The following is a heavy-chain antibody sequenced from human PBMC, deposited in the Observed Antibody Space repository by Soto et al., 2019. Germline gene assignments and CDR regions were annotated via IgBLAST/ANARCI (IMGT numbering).Heavy chain of an antibody. V-gene: IGHV5-51*01. CDR3: ARLPYGSGWYWDAFDI. CDR1: GYSFTSYW. J-gene: IGHJ3*02. CDR2: IYPGDSDT. D-gene: IGHD6-19*01. Sequence: GESLKISCKGSGYSFTSYWIGWVRQMPGKGLEWMGIIYPGDSDTRYSPSFQGQVTISADKSISTAYLQWSSLKASDTAMYYCARLPYGSGWYWDAFDIWGQGTMVTVSS.